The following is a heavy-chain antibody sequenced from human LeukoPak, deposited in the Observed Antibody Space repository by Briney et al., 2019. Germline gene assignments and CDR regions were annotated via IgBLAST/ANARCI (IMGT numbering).Heavy chain of an antibody. J-gene: IGHJ4*02. CDR3: ARFTYDFWSGYYIRGWYFDY. D-gene: IGHD3-3*01. CDR1: GGSISSGSYY. V-gene: IGHV4-61*02. Sequence: TSQTLSLTCTVSGGSISSGSYYWSWIRQPAGKGLEWIGRIYTSGSTNYNPSLKSRVTISVDTSKNQFSLKLSSVTAADTAVYYCARFTYDFWSGYYIRGWYFDYWGQGTLVTVSS. CDR2: IYTSGST.